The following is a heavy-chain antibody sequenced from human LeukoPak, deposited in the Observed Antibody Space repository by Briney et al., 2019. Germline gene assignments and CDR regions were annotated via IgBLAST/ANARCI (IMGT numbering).Heavy chain of an antibody. CDR2: ISWNSGSI. J-gene: IGHJ4*02. CDR3: AKGPGYYDFWSGLPYYFDY. CDR1: GFTFDDYA. Sequence: PGGSLRLSCAASGFTFDDYAMHWVRQAPGKDLEWVSGISWNSGSIGYADSVKGRFTISRDNAKNSLYLQMNSLRAEDTALYYCAKGPGYYDFWSGLPYYFDYWGQGTLVTVSS. V-gene: IGHV3-9*01. D-gene: IGHD3-3*01.